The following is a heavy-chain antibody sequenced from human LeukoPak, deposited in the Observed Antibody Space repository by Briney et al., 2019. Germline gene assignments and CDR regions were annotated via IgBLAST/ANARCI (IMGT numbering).Heavy chain of an antibody. Sequence: PGGSLRLSCATSGFTFSSYGMHWVRQAPGKGLEWVAFIWAGGRHEDYADSVKGRFSISRDDSKKTLFLQMNSLRAEDTAVYYCAKDDPTGRYLWGQGTLVPVSS. V-gene: IGHV3-33*03. CDR1: GFTFSSYG. CDR2: IWAGGRHE. J-gene: IGHJ4*02. D-gene: IGHD1-26*01. CDR3: AKDDPTGRYL.